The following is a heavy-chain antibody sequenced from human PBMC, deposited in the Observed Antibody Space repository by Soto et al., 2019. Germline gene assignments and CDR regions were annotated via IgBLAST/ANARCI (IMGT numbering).Heavy chain of an antibody. D-gene: IGHD2-2*01. V-gene: IGHV3-74*01. CDR3: AKTWSPSSWDAFDI. CDR2: INSDGSST. Sequence: PGGSLRLSCAAAGFTFSSYWMHWVRQAPGKGLVWVSRINSDGSSTSYADSVTGRFTISRDNSKNTLFLQMNSLRAEDTAVYYCAKTWSPSSWDAFDIWGQGTMVTVSS. J-gene: IGHJ3*02. CDR1: GFTFSSYW.